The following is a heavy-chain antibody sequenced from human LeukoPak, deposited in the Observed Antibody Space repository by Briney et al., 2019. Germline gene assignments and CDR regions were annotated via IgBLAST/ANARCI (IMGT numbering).Heavy chain of an antibody. CDR1: GFTSFNFP. V-gene: IGHV3-69-1*01. D-gene: IGHD3-16*01. CDR3: ARDNIWAFDI. J-gene: IGHJ3*02. CDR2: IRSDGTI. Sequence: GGSLRLSCAASGFTSFNFPMNWVRKAPGKGLEWVSHIRSDGTITYADSVKGRFTISRDDAKTSVYLQMNSLRDEDTAMYYCARDNIWAFDIWGQGTMVTVSS.